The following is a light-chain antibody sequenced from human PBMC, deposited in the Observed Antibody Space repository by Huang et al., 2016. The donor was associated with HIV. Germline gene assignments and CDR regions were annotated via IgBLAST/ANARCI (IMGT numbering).Light chain of an antibody. V-gene: IGKV3-15*01. Sequence: EIVMAQSPATLSVSPGERATLSCRASLSFSSDLAWYQHKPGQAHRLLIYGASTRATGIPARFSGSGSGTEFTLTISSLKSEDSAVYYCQQYNNWWTFGQGTKVEI. CDR3: QQYNNWWT. J-gene: IGKJ1*01. CDR2: GAS. CDR1: LSFSSD.